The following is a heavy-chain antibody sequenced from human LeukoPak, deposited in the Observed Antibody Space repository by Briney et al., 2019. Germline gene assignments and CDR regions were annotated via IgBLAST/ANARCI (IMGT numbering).Heavy chain of an antibody. Sequence: GGSLRLSCAASGFTFSSYWMSWVRQAPGKGLEWVANIKQGGSEKYYVDSVKGRFTISRDNAKNSLYLQMNSLRAEDTAVYFCARGLRGDYFDYWGQGTLVTVSS. CDR1: GFTFSSYW. CDR2: IKQGGSEK. D-gene: IGHD2-21*02. V-gene: IGHV3-7*01. CDR3: ARGLRGDYFDY. J-gene: IGHJ4*02.